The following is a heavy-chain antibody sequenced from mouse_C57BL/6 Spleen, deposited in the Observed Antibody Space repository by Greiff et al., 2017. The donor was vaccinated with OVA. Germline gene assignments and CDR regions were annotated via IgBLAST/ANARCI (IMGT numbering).Heavy chain of an antibody. J-gene: IGHJ1*03. CDR3: ARGGGSSYNGYFDV. CDR1: GYTFTSYW. V-gene: IGHV1-64*01. CDR2: IHPNSGST. D-gene: IGHD1-1*01. Sequence: QVQLQQPGAELVKPGASVKLSCKASGYTFTSYWMHWVKQRPGEGLEWIGMIHPNSGSTNYNEKFKSKATLTVDKSSSTAYMQLSSLTSEDSAVYYCARGGGSSYNGYFDVWGTGTTVTVSS.